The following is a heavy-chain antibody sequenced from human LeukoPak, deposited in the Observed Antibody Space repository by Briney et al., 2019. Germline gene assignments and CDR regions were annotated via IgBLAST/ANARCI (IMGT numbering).Heavy chain of an antibody. J-gene: IGHJ6*02. Sequence: PETLSLTCTVSGDSMITDTYYWLWIRQPPRKGLEWIANSYYNGGTQYSRALTNRATMSVDTSTNQFSLRLSSVTAADTAVYYCARRSYRVDVDVWGQGTTVTVSS. V-gene: IGHV4-39*01. D-gene: IGHD5/OR15-5a*01. CDR3: ARRSYRVDVDV. CDR2: SYYNGGT. CDR1: GDSMITDTYY.